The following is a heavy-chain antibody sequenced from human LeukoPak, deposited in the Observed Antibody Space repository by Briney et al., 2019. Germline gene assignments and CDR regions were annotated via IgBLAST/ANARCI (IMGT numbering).Heavy chain of an antibody. CDR3: ARYVWGSYPTFEDY. CDR2: IYYSGST. Sequence: SETLSLTCTVSGGSISSYYWNWIRQPPGKGLEWIGYIYYSGSTNYNTSLKSRLTISVDTSKNQFSLKLSSVTAADTAVNYCARYVWGSYPTFEDYWGQGTLVTVSS. CDR1: GGSISSYY. V-gene: IGHV4-59*01. D-gene: IGHD3-16*02. J-gene: IGHJ4*02.